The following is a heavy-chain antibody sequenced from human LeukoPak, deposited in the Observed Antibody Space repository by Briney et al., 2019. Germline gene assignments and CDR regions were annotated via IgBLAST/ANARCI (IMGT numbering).Heavy chain of an antibody. V-gene: IGHV5-51*01. CDR2: IYPGDSGT. J-gene: IGHJ5*02. Sequence: GESLKISCKCSGYIFSNYWIVWVRQMPGKGLEWMGIIYPGDSGTKYSPSFQGHVTISADKSITTAYLQWSSLKTSDTAIYYCATIVGATGVNWFDPWGQGTLVTVSS. CDR1: GYIFSNYW. D-gene: IGHD1-26*01. CDR3: ATIVGATGVNWFDP.